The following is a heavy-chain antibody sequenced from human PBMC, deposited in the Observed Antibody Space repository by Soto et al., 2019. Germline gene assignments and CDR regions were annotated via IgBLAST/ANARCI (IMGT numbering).Heavy chain of an antibody. Sequence: GGSLRLSCAASGFTFSSYAMSWVRQAPGKGLEWVSAISGSGGSTYYADSVKGRFTISRDNSKNTLYLQMNSLRAEDTAVYYCAKVDRYRYSSSWYTYYYYYGMDVWGQGTTVTVSS. CDR3: AKVDRYRYSSSWYTYYYYYGMDV. CDR2: ISGSGGST. V-gene: IGHV3-23*01. J-gene: IGHJ6*02. CDR1: GFTFSSYA. D-gene: IGHD6-13*01.